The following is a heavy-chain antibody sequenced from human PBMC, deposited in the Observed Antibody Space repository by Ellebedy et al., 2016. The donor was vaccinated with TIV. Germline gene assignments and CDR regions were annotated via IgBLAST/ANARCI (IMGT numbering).Heavy chain of an antibody. Sequence: GESLKISCGASGFTFRSYWMHWVRQAPGKGLVWVSRIKGDGSSTSYADSVKGRFTISRDKSTSTLYLQMDSLRVEDTAVYYCAKEAYDILTGSQMYGMDVWGQGTTVTVSS. CDR2: IKGDGSST. CDR3: AKEAYDILTGSQMYGMDV. J-gene: IGHJ6*02. V-gene: IGHV3-74*01. CDR1: GFTFRSYW. D-gene: IGHD3-9*01.